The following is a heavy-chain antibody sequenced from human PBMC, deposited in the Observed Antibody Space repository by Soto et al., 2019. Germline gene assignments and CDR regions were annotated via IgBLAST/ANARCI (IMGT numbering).Heavy chain of an antibody. CDR3: ARQFGSSWSYYYYYYGMDV. Sequence: RLSCAASGFTFSSYGMHWVRQAPGKGLEWVAVIWYDGSNKYYADSVKGRFTISRDNSKNTLYLQMNSLRAEDTAAYYCARQFGSSWSYYYYYYGMDVWGQGTTVTVSS. CDR2: IWYDGSNK. D-gene: IGHD6-13*01. V-gene: IGHV3-33*01. CDR1: GFTFSSYG. J-gene: IGHJ6*02.